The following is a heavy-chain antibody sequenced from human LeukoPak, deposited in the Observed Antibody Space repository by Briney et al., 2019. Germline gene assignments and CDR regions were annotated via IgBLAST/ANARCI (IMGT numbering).Heavy chain of an antibody. J-gene: IGHJ4*02. D-gene: IGHD1-26*01. CDR3: ARVVPSGSYEIDY. Sequence: GASVKVSCKASGYTFSGYYMHWVRQAPGQGLEWMGWINTNSGGTNYAQKFQGRVTITRDTSISTAYMELSRLRSDDTAVYYCARVVPSGSYEIDYWGQGTLATVSS. V-gene: IGHV1-2*02. CDR2: INTNSGGT. CDR1: GYTFSGYY.